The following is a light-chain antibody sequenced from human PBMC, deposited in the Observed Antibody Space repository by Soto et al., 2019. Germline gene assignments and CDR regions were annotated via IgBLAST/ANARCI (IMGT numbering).Light chain of an antibody. CDR1: QSISTL. Sequence: IQMTQSPSTLSASVGDRVTITCRASQSISTLLAWYQQKPGKAPKLLIYDASSLESGVPSRFSGSESGTEFTLTISSLQPDDFATYYCQQYNSYPWTFGQGTKV. CDR3: QQYNSYPWT. J-gene: IGKJ1*01. CDR2: DAS. V-gene: IGKV1-5*01.